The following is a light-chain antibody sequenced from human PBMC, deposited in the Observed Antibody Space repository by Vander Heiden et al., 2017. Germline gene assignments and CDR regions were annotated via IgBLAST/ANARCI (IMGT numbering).Light chain of an antibody. V-gene: IGKV2-30*02. CDR2: KVT. J-gene: IGKJ3*01. CDR1: QHLVPTNGDFY. CDR3: MQGTHRPT. Sequence: DVILTQSPESLAASVGQAVSISCPSSQHLVPTNGDFYWNWHHQRPGQSPMRLIYKVTKRASGIPDSCSGRGAGTDFTLTVTRVAADDVVIYFCMQGTHRPTFGPGT.